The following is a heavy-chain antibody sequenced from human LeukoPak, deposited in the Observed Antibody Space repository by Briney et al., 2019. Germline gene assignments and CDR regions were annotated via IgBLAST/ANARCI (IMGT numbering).Heavy chain of an antibody. CDR2: IYYSGST. J-gene: IGHJ4*02. V-gene: IGHV4-39*07. CDR1: GGSISSSSYY. Sequence: PSETLSLTCTVSGGSISSSSYYWGWIRQPPGEGLEWIGSIYYSGSTYYNPSLKSRVTISVDTSKNQFSLKLSSVTAADTAVYYCASPLPQYGDYVGYWGQGTLVTVSS. CDR3: ASPLPQYGDYVGY. D-gene: IGHD4-17*01.